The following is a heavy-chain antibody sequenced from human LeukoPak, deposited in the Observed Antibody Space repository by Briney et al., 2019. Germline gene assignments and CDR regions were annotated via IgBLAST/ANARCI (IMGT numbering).Heavy chain of an antibody. J-gene: IGHJ6*03. Sequence: VASVKVSCKASGFTFTSSAMQWVRQARGQRLEWIGWIVVGSGNTNYAQKFQERVTITRDMSTSTTYMELSSLRSEDTAVYYCARSSGYYSSLFYMHVWGKGTTVTVSS. CDR2: IVVGSGNT. CDR3: ARSSGYYSSLFYMHV. CDR1: GFTFTSSA. D-gene: IGHD3-22*01. V-gene: IGHV1-58*02.